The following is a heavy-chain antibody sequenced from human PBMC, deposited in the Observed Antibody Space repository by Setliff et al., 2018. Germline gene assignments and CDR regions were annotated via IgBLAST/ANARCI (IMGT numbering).Heavy chain of an antibody. CDR1: GFTFSSYA. Sequence: GGSLRLSCAASGFTFSSYAITWVRQAPGKGLEWVSMISGSGGSTYYADSVKGRFTISRDNSKNTLYLQMNSLRAEDTAVYYCAKALLSTAGSSYYGMDVWGQGTTVTVSS. CDR3: AKALLSTAGSSYYGMDV. J-gene: IGHJ6*02. D-gene: IGHD3-10*01. V-gene: IGHV3-23*01. CDR2: ISGSGGST.